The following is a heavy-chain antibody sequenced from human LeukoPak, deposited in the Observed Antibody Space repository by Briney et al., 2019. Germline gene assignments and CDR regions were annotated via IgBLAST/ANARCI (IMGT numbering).Heavy chain of an antibody. V-gene: IGHV4-31*03. CDR2: IYYSGST. Sequence: PSQTLSLTCTVSGGSISSGGYYWSWIRQHPGKGLEWIGYIYYSGSTYYNPSLKSRVTISVDTSKNQFSLKLSSVTAADTAVYYCARGSDYGDYGGFGMDVWGQGTRVTVSS. J-gene: IGHJ6*02. CDR1: GGSISSGGYY. CDR3: ARGSDYGDYGGFGMDV. D-gene: IGHD4-17*01.